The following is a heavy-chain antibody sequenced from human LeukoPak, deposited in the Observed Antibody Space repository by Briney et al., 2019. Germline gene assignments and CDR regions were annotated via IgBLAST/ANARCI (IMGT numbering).Heavy chain of an antibody. CDR2: IIPIFGTA. CDR3: ARGVSGYQGYYNMDV. V-gene: IGHV1-69*05. J-gene: IGHJ6*03. CDR1: GGTFSSYA. Sequence: ASVKVSCKASGGTFSSYAINWVRQAPGQGLEWMGRIIPIFGTANYAQKFQGRVTITTDESTSTAYMELSSLRSEDTAVYYCARGVSGYQGYYNMDVWDKGTTVTVSS. D-gene: IGHD3-22*01.